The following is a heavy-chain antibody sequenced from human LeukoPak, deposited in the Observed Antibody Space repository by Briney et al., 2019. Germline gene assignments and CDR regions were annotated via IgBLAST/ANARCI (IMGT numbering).Heavy chain of an antibody. V-gene: IGHV1-69*05. CDR1: GGTFSSYA. CDR3: ARVLDAFDI. J-gene: IGHJ3*02. Sequence: ASVKVSCKASGGTFSSYAISWVRQDPGQGLEWMGGIISIFVTANYAEKFQGRVTITTDESTSTAYMELSSLRSEDTAVYYCARVLDAFDIWGQGTMVTVSS. CDR2: IISIFVTA. D-gene: IGHD3-10*01.